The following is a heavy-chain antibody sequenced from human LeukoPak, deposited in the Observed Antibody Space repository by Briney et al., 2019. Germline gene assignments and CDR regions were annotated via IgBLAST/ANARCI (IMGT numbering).Heavy chain of an antibody. V-gene: IGHV3-23*01. D-gene: IGHD1-1*01. J-gene: IGHJ6*02. Sequence: PGGSLRLSCAASGFTFSSYAMHWVRQAPGKGLEWVSAISGSGGSTYYADSVKGRFTISRDNSKNTLYLQMNSLRAEDTAVYYCAKPSTGTTGYYGMDVWGQGTTVTVSS. CDR1: GFTFSSYA. CDR2: ISGSGGST. CDR3: AKPSTGTTGYYGMDV.